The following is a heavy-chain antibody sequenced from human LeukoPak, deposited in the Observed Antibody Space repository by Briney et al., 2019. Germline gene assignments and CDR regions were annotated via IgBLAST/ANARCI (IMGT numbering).Heavy chain of an antibody. J-gene: IGHJ4*02. Sequence: HWASVKLSCKASGYTFTNYGMSWVRQAPEQGLEWVGFISSYGGNTNYAQKVQGRVTMTRDTSTSTAYMELKSLRAEDTAVYYCARGPPSYGSGSLLYFDYWGQGTLVTVSS. CDR3: ARGPPSYGSGSLLYFDY. V-gene: IGHV1-18*01. D-gene: IGHD3-10*01. CDR1: GYTFTNYG. CDR2: ISSYGGNT.